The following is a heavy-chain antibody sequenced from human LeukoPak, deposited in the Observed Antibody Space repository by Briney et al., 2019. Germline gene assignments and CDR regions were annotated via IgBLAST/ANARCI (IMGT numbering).Heavy chain of an antibody. V-gene: IGHV3-23*01. Sequence: GGSLRLSCAASGFTFSSYAMSWVRQAPGKGLEWVSAISGSGGSTYYADSVKGRFTISRGNSKNTLYLQMNSLRAEDTAVYYCAAGLGATMIVVATLDYWGQGTLVTVSS. CDR1: GFTFSSYA. J-gene: IGHJ4*02. D-gene: IGHD3-22*01. CDR3: AAGLGATMIVVATLDY. CDR2: ISGSGGST.